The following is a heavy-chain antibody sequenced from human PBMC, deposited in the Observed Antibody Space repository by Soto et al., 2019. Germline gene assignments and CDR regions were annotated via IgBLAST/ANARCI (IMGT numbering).Heavy chain of an antibody. CDR3: ARQEASSSSWYEGNWFDP. V-gene: IGHV5-10-1*01. Sequence: PGESLKISCKGSGYSFTSYWISWVRQRPGKGLEWMGRIDPTDSYTNSSPSFQGHVTISADTSISTAYLQWSSLKASDTAMYYCARQEASSSSWYEGNWFDPWGQGTLVTVSS. CDR2: IDPTDSYT. J-gene: IGHJ5*02. D-gene: IGHD6-13*01. CDR1: GYSFTSYW.